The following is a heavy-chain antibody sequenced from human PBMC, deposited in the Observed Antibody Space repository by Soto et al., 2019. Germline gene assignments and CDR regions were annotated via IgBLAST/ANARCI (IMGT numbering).Heavy chain of an antibody. D-gene: IGHD3-9*01. CDR3: ARGYCDILTGYYDWYFDL. Sequence: GASVKVSCKASGYTFTSYDMKWVRQATGQGLEWMGWMNPNSGNTGYAQKFQGRVTMTRNTSISTAYMELSSLRSEDTAVYYCARGYCDILTGYYDWYFDLWGRGTLVTVSS. CDR2: MNPNSGNT. J-gene: IGHJ2*01. V-gene: IGHV1-8*01. CDR1: GYTFTSYD.